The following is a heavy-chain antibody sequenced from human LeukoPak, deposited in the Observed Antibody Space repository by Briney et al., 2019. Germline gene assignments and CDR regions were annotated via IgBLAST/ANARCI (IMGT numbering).Heavy chain of an antibody. CDR2: ISSSSSYI. J-gene: IGHJ5*02. CDR1: GFTFSSYS. CDR3: ARSPSPNYDFWSGHNWFDP. Sequence: GGSLRLSCAASGFTFSSYSMNWVRQAPGKGLEWVSSISSSSSYIYYADSVKGRFTISRDNAKNSLYLQMNSLRAEDTAVYYCARSPSPNYDFWSGHNWFDPWGQGTLVTVFS. D-gene: IGHD3-3*01. V-gene: IGHV3-21*01.